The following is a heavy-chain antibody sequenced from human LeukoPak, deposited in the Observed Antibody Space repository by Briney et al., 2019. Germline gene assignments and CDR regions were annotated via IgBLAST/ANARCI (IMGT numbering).Heavy chain of an antibody. Sequence: PGGSLRLSFASSGFTFRSYAMSWVRPAPGKGLEWVSAISGSGGSTYYADSVKGLFTISRDNAKNSLYLQTDSLRVEDTAVYYCVRGSSGWKGGDYWGQGTLVTVSS. D-gene: IGHD6-19*01. CDR2: ISGSGGST. CDR1: GFTFRSYA. CDR3: VRGSSGWKGGDY. J-gene: IGHJ4*02. V-gene: IGHV3-23*01.